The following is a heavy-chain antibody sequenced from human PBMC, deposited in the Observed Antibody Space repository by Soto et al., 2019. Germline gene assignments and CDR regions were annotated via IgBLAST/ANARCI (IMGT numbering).Heavy chain of an antibody. CDR3: ARIRSIGYDFDY. Sequence: VASVKVSCKASGGTFSSYTISWVRQAPGKGLEWMGGFDPEDGETIYAQKFQGRVTMTEDTSTDTAYMELSSLRSEDTAVYYCARIRSIGYDFDYWGQGTLVTVSS. CDR2: FDPEDGET. J-gene: IGHJ4*02. V-gene: IGHV1-24*01. CDR1: GGTFSSYT. D-gene: IGHD5-12*01.